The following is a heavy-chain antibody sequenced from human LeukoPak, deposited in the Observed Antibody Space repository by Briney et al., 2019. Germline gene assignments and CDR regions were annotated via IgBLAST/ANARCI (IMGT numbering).Heavy chain of an antibody. CDR2: INHSGST. CDR1: GGSFSGYY. Sequence: PAETLSLTCAVYGGSFSGYYWTWIRQPPGKGLEWVGEINHSGSTDYNLSLKSRVAISVDTSKNEFSLKLSSVTAADTALYYCVRGDCSSISCYSTAHWGQGTRVTVSS. J-gene: IGHJ4*02. CDR3: VRGDCSSISCYSTAH. D-gene: IGHD2-2*01. V-gene: IGHV4-34*01.